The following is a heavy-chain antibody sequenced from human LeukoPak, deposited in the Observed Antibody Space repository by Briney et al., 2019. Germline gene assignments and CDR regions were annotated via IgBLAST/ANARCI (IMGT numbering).Heavy chain of an antibody. D-gene: IGHD3-3*01. J-gene: IGHJ4*02. Sequence: GGSLRLSCAASGFTFSDYYMSWIRQAPGKGLEWVSYISSSGSTIYYADSVKGRFTISRDNAKNSLYLQMNSLRAEDTAVYYCARGKVDFWSGYHPPYFDYWGQGTLVTVSS. CDR1: GFTFSDYY. V-gene: IGHV3-11*04. CDR2: ISSSGSTI. CDR3: ARGKVDFWSGYHPPYFDY.